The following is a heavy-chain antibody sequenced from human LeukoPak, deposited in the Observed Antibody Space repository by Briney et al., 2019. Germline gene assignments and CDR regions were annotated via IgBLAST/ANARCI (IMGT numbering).Heavy chain of an antibody. CDR1: AGSISSYY. Sequence: PSETLSLTCTVSAGSISSYYWSWIRQPPGKGLEWIGYIYYSGSTNYNPSLKSRVTISVDTSKNQFSLKLSSVTAADTAVYYCAREFRGSYALDYWGQGTLVTVSS. V-gene: IGHV4-59*01. CDR2: IYYSGST. J-gene: IGHJ4*02. CDR3: AREFRGSYALDY. D-gene: IGHD1-26*01.